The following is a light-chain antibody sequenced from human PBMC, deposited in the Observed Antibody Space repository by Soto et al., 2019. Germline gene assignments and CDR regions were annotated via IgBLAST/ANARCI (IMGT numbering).Light chain of an antibody. V-gene: IGKV3-20*01. CDR3: QQYDNSLWT. CDR1: QTVSSVH. J-gene: IGKJ1*01. CDR2: GAS. Sequence: EIVLSQSPGTLSLSPGERATLSCRASQTVSSVHLAWYQQKRGQAPRLFIYGASGRAAGIPDRFSGSGSGTDFTLTISRLEPEDFAVYYCQQYDNSLWTFGQGTKVDIK.